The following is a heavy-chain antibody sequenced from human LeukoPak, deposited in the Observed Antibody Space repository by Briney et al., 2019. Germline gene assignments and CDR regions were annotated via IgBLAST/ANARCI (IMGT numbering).Heavy chain of an antibody. CDR2: ISAYNGNT. V-gene: IGHV1-18*01. Sequence: ASVKVSCKASGYTFTSYGISWVRQAPGQGLECMGWISAYNGNTNYAQKLQGRVTMPTDTSTSTAYMELSSLRSEDTAVYYCARQDQGQNYDFWRGYKNWFDPWGQGTPVTVSS. CDR1: GYTFTSYG. J-gene: IGHJ5*02. CDR3: ARQDQGQNYDFWRGYKNWFDP. D-gene: IGHD3-3*01.